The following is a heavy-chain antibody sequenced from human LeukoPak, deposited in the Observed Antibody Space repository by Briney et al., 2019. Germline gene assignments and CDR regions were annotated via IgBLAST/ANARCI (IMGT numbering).Heavy chain of an antibody. CDR2: VYYSGST. CDR1: GGSISSGTHY. CDR3: ARAACGGDCYSGFDP. D-gene: IGHD2-21*02. V-gene: IGHV4-39*07. Sequence: SETLSLTCTVSGGSISSGTHYWGWIRQPPGKGLEWIGSVYYSGSTYYNASLKSRVTISLHTSKSQFSLKLSSVTAADTAVYYCARAACGGDCYSGFDPWGQGTLVTVSS. J-gene: IGHJ5*02.